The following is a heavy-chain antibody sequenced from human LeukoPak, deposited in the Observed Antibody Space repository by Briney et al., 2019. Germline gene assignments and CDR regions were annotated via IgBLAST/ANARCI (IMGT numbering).Heavy chain of an antibody. J-gene: IGHJ4*02. D-gene: IGHD1-7*01. CDR2: ISWNSGSI. CDR3: ARDREGTTPYYFDY. V-gene: IGHV3-9*01. Sequence: GRSLRLSCAASGFTFDDYAMHWVRQAPGKGLEWVSGISWNSGSIGYADSVKGRFTISRDNAKNTLYLQMNSLRAEDTAVYYCARDREGTTPYYFDYWGQGTLVTVSS. CDR1: GFTFDDYA.